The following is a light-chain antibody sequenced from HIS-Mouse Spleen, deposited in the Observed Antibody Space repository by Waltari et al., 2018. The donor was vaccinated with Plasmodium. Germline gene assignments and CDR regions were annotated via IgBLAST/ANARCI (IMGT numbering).Light chain of an antibody. Sequence: QSALTQPASVSGSPGQSITISCTGTSSDVGSYKLVSWYQQHPGKPPKLMIYEGSKRPSGVSNRFSGSKSGNTASLTISGLQAEDEADYYCCSYAGSSTNWVFGGGTKLTVL. CDR2: EGS. V-gene: IGLV2-23*01. CDR3: CSYAGSSTNWV. CDR1: SSDVGSYKL. J-gene: IGLJ3*02.